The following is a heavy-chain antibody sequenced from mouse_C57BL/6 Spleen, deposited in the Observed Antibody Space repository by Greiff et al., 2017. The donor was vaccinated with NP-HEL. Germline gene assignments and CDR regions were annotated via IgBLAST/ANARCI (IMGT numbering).Heavy chain of an antibody. Sequence: QVQLQQPGAELVKPGASAKVSCKASGYTFTSYWMHWVKQRPGQGLEWIGRIHPSDSDTKYNQKFKGKATLTVDKSSSTAYMQLSSLTSEDSAVYYGAIKPPYDYDEGYFDYWGQGTTLTVSA. V-gene: IGHV1-74*01. J-gene: IGHJ2*01. CDR1: GYTFTSYW. CDR3: AIKPPYDYDEGYFDY. D-gene: IGHD2-4*01. CDR2: IHPSDSDT.